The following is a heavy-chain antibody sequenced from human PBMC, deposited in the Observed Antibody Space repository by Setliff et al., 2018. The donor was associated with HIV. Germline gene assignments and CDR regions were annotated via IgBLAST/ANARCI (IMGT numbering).Heavy chain of an antibody. Sequence: TLSLTCTVSGGSISSSSYYWGWIRQPPGKGLEWIGSIYYSGSTYYNPSLKSRVTISVDTSKNQFSLKLSSVTAADTAVYYCARQTGLRGIAVAVPIWGQGTLVTVSS. CDR2: IYYSGST. CDR1: GGSISSSSYY. D-gene: IGHD6-19*01. J-gene: IGHJ4*02. CDR3: ARQTGLRGIAVAVPI. V-gene: IGHV4-39*01.